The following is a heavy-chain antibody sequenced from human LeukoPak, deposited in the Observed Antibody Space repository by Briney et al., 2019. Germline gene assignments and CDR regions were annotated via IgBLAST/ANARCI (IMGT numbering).Heavy chain of an antibody. J-gene: IGHJ3*02. CDR3: ARHGVHDDAFDM. D-gene: IGHD1-1*01. V-gene: IGHV4-59*08. CDR1: GGSISSNY. Sequence: KPSETLSLTCIASGGSISSNYWSWIRQPPGKGLEWIGYIYYSGTTNYNPSLKSRVTISVDTSKNQFSLKLSSVTAAHTAVYYCARHGVHDDAFDMWGQGTMVTVSS. CDR2: IYYSGTT.